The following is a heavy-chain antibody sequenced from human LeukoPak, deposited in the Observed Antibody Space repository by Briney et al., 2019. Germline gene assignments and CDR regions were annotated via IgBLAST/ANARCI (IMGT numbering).Heavy chain of an antibody. CDR3: ATGYCSSTSCYHNDAFDI. V-gene: IGHV1-2*02. D-gene: IGHD2-2*01. CDR2: INSNSGGT. Sequence: ASVKVSCKASGYTFTSYDINWVRQATGQGLEWMGWINSNSGGTNYAQKFQGRVTMTRDTSISTAYMELSRLRSDDTAVYYCATGYCSSTSCYHNDAFDIWGQGTMVTVSS. J-gene: IGHJ3*02. CDR1: GYTFTSYD.